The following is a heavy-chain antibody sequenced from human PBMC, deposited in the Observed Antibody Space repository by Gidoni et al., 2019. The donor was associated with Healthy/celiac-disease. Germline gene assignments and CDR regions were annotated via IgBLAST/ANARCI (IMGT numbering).Heavy chain of an antibody. D-gene: IGHD3-9*01. CDR1: GYTFTSYD. V-gene: IGHV1-8*01. CDR2: MNPNSGNT. CDR3: ARGLLNRDLGWDDYDLLTGYYSPVKDGMDV. Sequence: QVQLVQSGAEVKKPGASVKVSCKASGYTFTSYDINWVRQAPGQWLEWMGWMNPNSGNTGYAQKFQGRVTMTRNTSISTAYMELSSLRSEDTAVYYCARGLLNRDLGWDDYDLLTGYYSPVKDGMDVWGQGTTVTVSS. J-gene: IGHJ6*02.